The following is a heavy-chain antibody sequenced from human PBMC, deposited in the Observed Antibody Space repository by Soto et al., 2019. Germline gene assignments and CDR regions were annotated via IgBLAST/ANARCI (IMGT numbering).Heavy chain of an antibody. Sequence: QLHLVQSGAVVKKPGASVTVSCSASGYPVTAYYMHWVRQAPGRGLEWMGGINPATGAAKYTQTFQGRVPKTRDTSTSTVFMELSGLTSEDTAVVYCARGGGVGGAGSAAFDMWGQGTLVTVSS. CDR1: GYPVTAYY. D-gene: IGHD3-16*01. CDR3: ARGGGVGGAGSAAFDM. J-gene: IGHJ3*02. V-gene: IGHV1-2*02. CDR2: INPATGAA.